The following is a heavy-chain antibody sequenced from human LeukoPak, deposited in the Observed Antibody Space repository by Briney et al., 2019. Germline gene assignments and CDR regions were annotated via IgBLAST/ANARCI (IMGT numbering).Heavy chain of an antibody. D-gene: IGHD2-2*01. CDR3: ARDGVACSSTSCYQYYFDY. CDR1: GFTVSSNY. Sequence: GGSLRLSCAASGFTVSSNYMSWVRQAPGKGLEWVSVIYSGGSTYYADSVKGRFTISRDNSKNTLYLQMNSLGAEDTAVYYCARDGVACSSTSCYQYYFDYWGQGTLVTVSS. CDR2: IYSGGST. V-gene: IGHV3-66*02. J-gene: IGHJ4*02.